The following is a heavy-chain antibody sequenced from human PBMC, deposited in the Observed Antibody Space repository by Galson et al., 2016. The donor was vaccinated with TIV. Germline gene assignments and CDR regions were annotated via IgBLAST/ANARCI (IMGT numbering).Heavy chain of an antibody. V-gene: IGHV3-13*01. J-gene: IGHJ6*02. CDR2: IGTAGAT. CDR1: GFTFSSYD. Sequence: SLRLSCAASGFTFSSYDMHWVRQVTGKGLEWVSGIGTAGATYYPGSVKGRFTISRENAKNSLYLQMNSLRFEDAAVYYCTFLPIYRNSWEHVPNSMDVWGQGTTVTVSS. CDR3: TFLPIYRNSWEHVPNSMDV. D-gene: IGHD2/OR15-2a*01.